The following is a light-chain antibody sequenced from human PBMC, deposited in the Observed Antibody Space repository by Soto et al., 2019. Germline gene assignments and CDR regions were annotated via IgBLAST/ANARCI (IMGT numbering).Light chain of an antibody. Sequence: EIWMTQSPATLSVSPGERATLSCRASQSVSSNLAWYQQKPGQAPRLLIYGASTRATGIPARFSGSGSGTEFTLTISSLKSADFAVYYCQQYNNWHPWTFGHGTKVDIK. J-gene: IGKJ1*01. CDR1: QSVSSN. CDR3: QQYNNWHPWT. V-gene: IGKV3-15*01. CDR2: GAS.